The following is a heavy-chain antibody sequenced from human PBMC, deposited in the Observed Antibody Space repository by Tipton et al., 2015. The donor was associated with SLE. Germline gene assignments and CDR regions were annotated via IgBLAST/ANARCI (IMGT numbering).Heavy chain of an antibody. V-gene: IGHV4-59*01. D-gene: IGHD6-19*01. Sequence: TLSLTCSVSGGSITDFYWSWLRKPPGKGLQRIGFMFYIGNSEYNPSLKSRVAISIDTSRSQFSLNLTSVTAADTAVYYCAAYNSGSHAFHIWGQGTMVTVSS. CDR3: AAYNSGSHAFHI. CDR1: GGSITDFY. CDR2: MFYIGNS. J-gene: IGHJ3*02.